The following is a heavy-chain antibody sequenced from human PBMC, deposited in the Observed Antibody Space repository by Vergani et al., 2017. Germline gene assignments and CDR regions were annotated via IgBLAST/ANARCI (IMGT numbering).Heavy chain of an antibody. CDR1: GGSISSGSYY. CDR2: IYTSGST. V-gene: IGHV4-61*02. CDR3: ARDWVYGSGSYYLFDY. J-gene: IGHJ4*02. D-gene: IGHD3-10*01. Sequence: QVQLQESGPGLVKPSQTLSLTCTVSGGSISSGSYYWSWIRQPAGKGLGWIGRIYTSGSTNYNPSLKSRVTISVDTSKNQFSLKLSSVTAADTAVYYCARDWVYGSGSYYLFDYWGQGTLVTVSS.